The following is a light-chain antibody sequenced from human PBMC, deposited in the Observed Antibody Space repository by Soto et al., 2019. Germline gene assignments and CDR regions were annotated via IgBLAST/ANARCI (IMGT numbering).Light chain of an antibody. CDR1: QSVGSRY. Sequence: EIVLTQSPGTLSLSPGERATLSCRASQSVGSRYIAWYQQKPGQAPKLLIYGASSRATGIPDRFGGSGSGTDFTLTITRLEPEDFAVYYCQQYGSSPRTFGQGTKVDIK. J-gene: IGKJ2*01. CDR3: QQYGSSPRT. V-gene: IGKV3-20*01. CDR2: GAS.